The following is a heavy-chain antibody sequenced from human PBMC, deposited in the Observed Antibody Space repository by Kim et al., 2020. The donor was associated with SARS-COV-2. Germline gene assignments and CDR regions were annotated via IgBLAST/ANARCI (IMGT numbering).Heavy chain of an antibody. CDR2: IIPIFGTA. Sequence: SVKVSCKASGGTFSSYAISWVRQAPGQGLEWMGGIIPIFGTANYAQKFQGRVTITADESTSTAYMELSSLRSEDTAVYYCARDSAEGSSWYAEYYYYGMDVWGQGTTVTVSS. CDR3: ARDSAEGSSWYAEYYYYGMDV. D-gene: IGHD6-13*01. CDR1: GGTFSSYA. V-gene: IGHV1-69*13. J-gene: IGHJ6*02.